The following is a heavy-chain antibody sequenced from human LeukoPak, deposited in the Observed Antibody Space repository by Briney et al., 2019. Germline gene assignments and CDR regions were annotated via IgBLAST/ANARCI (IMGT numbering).Heavy chain of an antibody. CDR3: ARGIVRITIFGVVINWFDP. Sequence: ALVKVSCKASGYTFTSYDINWVRQATGQGLEWMGWMNPNSGNTGYAQKFQGRVTMTRNTSISTAYMELSSLRSEDTVVYYCARGIVRITIFGVVINWFDPWGQGTLVTVSS. D-gene: IGHD3-3*01. J-gene: IGHJ5*02. V-gene: IGHV1-8*01. CDR1: GYTFTSYD. CDR2: MNPNSGNT.